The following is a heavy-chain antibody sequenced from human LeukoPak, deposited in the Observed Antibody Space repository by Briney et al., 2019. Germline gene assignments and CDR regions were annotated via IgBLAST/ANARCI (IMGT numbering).Heavy chain of an antibody. D-gene: IGHD1-26*01. CDR3: ARVGLGALGY. J-gene: IGHJ4*02. Sequence: SGTLSLTCAVSGGSISTNNWWSWVRQPPGKGLEWIEEIYHSGSTNYNPSLKSRVTISIDKSKNQFSLRLSSVTAADTAVYYCARVGLGALGYWGQGTLVTVSS. CDR2: IYHSGST. CDR1: GGSISTNNW. V-gene: IGHV4-4*02.